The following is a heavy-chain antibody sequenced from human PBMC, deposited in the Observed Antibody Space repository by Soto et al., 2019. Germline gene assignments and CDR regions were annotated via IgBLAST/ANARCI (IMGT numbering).Heavy chain of an antibody. V-gene: IGHV3-13*01. CDR1: GFTFSSYD. CDR2: IGTAGGT. CDR3: ARDLTMTSGYYGMDV. J-gene: IGHJ6*02. Sequence: PGGSLRLSCAASGFTFSSYDMHWVRQATGKGLEWVSAIGTAGGTYYPGSVKGRFTISRENAKNSLYLQMNSLRAEDTAVYYCARDLTMTSGYYGMDVWGQGTTVTVSS. D-gene: IGHD4-17*01.